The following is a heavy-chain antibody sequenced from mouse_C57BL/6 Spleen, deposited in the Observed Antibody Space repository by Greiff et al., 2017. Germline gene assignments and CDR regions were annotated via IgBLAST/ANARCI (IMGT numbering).Heavy chain of an antibody. D-gene: IGHD2-3*01. CDR1: GYTFTDYY. J-gene: IGHJ4*01. V-gene: IGHV1-19*01. Sequence: VQLQQSGPVLVKPGASVKMSCKASGYTFTDYYMNWVKQSHGKSLEWIGVINPYNGGTSYNQKFKGKATLTVDKSSSTAYMELNSLTSEDSAVYYGAKGDGSLYYAMDYWSQGTSVTVSS. CDR3: AKGDGSLYYAMDY. CDR2: INPYNGGT.